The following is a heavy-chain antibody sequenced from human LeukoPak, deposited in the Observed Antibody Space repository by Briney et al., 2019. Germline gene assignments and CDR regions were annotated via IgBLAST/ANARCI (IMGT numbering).Heavy chain of an antibody. V-gene: IGHV3-30*03. D-gene: IGHD3-10*01. Sequence: GGSLRLSCAASGFTFSSYGMHWVRQAPGKGLEWVAVISHDGTNRFYADSVKGRFTFSRDNAKNSLYLQMNSLRAGDTAVYYCARQRGSGSPNYYYYGMDVWGQGTTVTVSS. CDR3: ARQRGSGSPNYYYYGMDV. J-gene: IGHJ6*02. CDR2: ISHDGTNR. CDR1: GFTFSSYG.